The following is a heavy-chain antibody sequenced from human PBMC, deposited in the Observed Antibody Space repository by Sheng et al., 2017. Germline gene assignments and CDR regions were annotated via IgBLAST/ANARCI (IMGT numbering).Heavy chain of an antibody. D-gene: IGHD2-21*01. V-gene: IGHV1-2*06. Sequence: QVQLVQSGAEMKKPGASVKVSCKASGYTFTGYYIHWVRQAPGQGLEWMGRINPSSGGTDYAQKFQGRVTMTRDTSISTGFMELSRLRSDDTAMYYCARADRALNCFDPWGQGTLVTVSS. CDR3: ARADRALNCFDP. J-gene: IGHJ5*02. CDR2: INPSSGGT. CDR1: GYTFTGYY.